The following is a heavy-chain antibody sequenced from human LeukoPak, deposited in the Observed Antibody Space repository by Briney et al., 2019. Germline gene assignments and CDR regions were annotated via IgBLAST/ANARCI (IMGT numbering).Heavy chain of an antibody. V-gene: IGHV1-24*01. Sequence: ASVTLSCKVSGYTVTELSMHWVRQAPGKGLEWIGGFDPEDGETIYAQKFQGRVTMTEDTSADTAYMELSSLRSEDTAVYYCATGAWRLTGYFLFDYWGQGTLVTVSS. CDR2: FDPEDGET. CDR1: GYTVTELS. D-gene: IGHD3-9*01. J-gene: IGHJ4*02. CDR3: ATGAWRLTGYFLFDY.